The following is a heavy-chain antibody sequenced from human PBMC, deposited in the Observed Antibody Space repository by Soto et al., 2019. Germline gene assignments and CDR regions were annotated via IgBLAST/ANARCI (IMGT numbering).Heavy chain of an antibody. Sequence: LSLTCAVYGGSFSGYYWSWIRQPPGKGLEWIGEINHSGSTNYNPSLKSRVTISVDTSKNQYSLKLSSVTAADTAVYYCARGPLVFRPTGIEGIAVAGIDYWGQGTLVTVSS. CDR3: ARGPLVFRPTGIEGIAVAGIDY. V-gene: IGHV4-34*01. D-gene: IGHD6-19*01. CDR2: INHSGST. J-gene: IGHJ4*02. CDR1: GGSFSGYY.